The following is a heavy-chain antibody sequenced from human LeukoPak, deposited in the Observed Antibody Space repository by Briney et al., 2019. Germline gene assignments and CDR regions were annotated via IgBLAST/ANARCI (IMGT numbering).Heavy chain of an antibody. CDR3: AKYTSGTSYRGLDQ. J-gene: IGHJ4*01. D-gene: IGHD3-10*01. V-gene: IGHV3-23*01. Sequence: GGSLRLSCGASGLTVSSYGMSWVRDAPGKGLGWVSTIIGSAVNTYYADSVKGRFTISRDDSKNTVYLQMNSLRAEDTAVYSCAKYTSGTSYRGLDQWGHGTLVTVSS. CDR2: IIGSAVNT. CDR1: GLTVSSYG.